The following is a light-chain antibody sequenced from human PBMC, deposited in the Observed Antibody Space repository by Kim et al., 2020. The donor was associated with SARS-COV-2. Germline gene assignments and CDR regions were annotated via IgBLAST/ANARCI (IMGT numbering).Light chain of an antibody. V-gene: IGKV3-15*01. CDR1: QSVSSN. CDR2: GAS. CDR3: QQYNNWLT. Sequence: FVAPGKGATPSCRARQSVSSNLAWYQQKPGQAPRLLTHGASTRATGIPARFSGSGSGTEFTLTISSLQSEDFAVYYCQQYNNWLTFGGGTKVDIK. J-gene: IGKJ4*01.